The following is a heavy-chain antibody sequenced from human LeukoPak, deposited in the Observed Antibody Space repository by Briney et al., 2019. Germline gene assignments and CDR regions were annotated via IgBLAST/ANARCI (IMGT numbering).Heavy chain of an antibody. CDR3: ARLTAAGTELDY. Sequence: SETLSLTCTISAASISSSSHHWGWIRQPPGKGLEWIGSIYYSGSTYYNPSLKSRVTISVDTSKNQFSLKLSSVTAADTAVYYCARLTAAGTELDYWGQGTLVTVSS. D-gene: IGHD6-13*01. V-gene: IGHV4-39*01. CDR2: IYYSGST. J-gene: IGHJ4*02. CDR1: AASISSSSHH.